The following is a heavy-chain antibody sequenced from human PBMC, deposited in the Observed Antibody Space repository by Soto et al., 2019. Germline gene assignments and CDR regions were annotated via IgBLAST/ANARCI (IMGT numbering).Heavy chain of an antibody. CDR1: GFTFSSYP. J-gene: IGHJ4*02. D-gene: IGHD1-26*01. V-gene: IGHV3-21*01. CDR2: ISGSSANI. Sequence: GGSLRLPCAASGFTFSSYPMNWVRQAPGKGLEWVSSISGSSANIYYADSVQGRFTISRDNAKNSLYLQMNSLRAEDTAVYYCTRDSGTYSYYFDSWGQGTLVTVSS. CDR3: TRDSGTYSYYFDS.